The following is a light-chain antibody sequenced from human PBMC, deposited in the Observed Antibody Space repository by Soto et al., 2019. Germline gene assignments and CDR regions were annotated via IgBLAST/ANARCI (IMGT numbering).Light chain of an antibody. Sequence: EIVMTQSPATLSVSLGERATLSCRASQSVSSNLAWYQQKPGQAPRLLIYGASTRATGSPARFSGSGSGTEFTLTISSLQSEDFAVYYCQQYNNWPPWTFGQGTKVDIK. CDR1: QSVSSN. J-gene: IGKJ1*01. CDR3: QQYNNWPPWT. V-gene: IGKV3-15*01. CDR2: GAS.